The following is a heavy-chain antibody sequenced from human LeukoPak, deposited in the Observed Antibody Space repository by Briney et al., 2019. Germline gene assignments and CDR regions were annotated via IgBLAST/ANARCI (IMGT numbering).Heavy chain of an antibody. CDR2: IYHSGIT. CDR1: GDSISSSNW. Sequence: SGTLSLTCVVSGDSISSSNWWNWVRQPPGKRLEWIGEIYHSGITNYNPSLKSRVTISVEKSKNQFSLKLTSVTAADTAVYYCARQMYYFDSSGSYRGWFDPWGRGTLVTVSS. D-gene: IGHD3-22*01. CDR3: ARQMYYFDSSGSYRGWFDP. J-gene: IGHJ5*02. V-gene: IGHV4-4*02.